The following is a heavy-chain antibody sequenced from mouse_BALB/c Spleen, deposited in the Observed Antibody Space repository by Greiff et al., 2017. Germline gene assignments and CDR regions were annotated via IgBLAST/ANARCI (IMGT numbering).Heavy chain of an antibody. CDR2: IYPGDGDT. CDR1: GYAFSSSW. J-gene: IGHJ1*01. V-gene: IGHV1-82*01. Sequence: QVQLQQSGPELVKPGASVKISCKASGYAFSSSWMNWVKQRPGQGLEWIGRIYPGDGDTNYNGKFKGKATLTADKSSSTAYMQLSSLTSVDSAVYFCASYYRYWYFDVWGAGTTVTVSS. CDR3: ASYYRYWYFDV. D-gene: IGHD2-14*01.